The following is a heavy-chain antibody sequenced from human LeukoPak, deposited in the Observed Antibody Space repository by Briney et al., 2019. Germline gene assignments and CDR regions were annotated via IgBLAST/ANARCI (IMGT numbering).Heavy chain of an antibody. CDR3: ARDQVGYGLDY. Sequence: PSETLSLTCIVSGGPINNQYWSWIRQPPGQGLEWIGYIFDTGNTNYNPPLKSRVAFSLDTSKNQCSLKRRSVTAADTAVYYCARDQVGYGLDYWGQGTLVTVSS. CDR1: GGPINNQY. D-gene: IGHD5-18*01. V-gene: IGHV4-59*11. J-gene: IGHJ4*02. CDR2: IFDTGNT.